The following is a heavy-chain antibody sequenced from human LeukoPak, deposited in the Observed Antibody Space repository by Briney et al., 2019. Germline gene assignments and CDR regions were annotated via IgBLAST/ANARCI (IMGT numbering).Heavy chain of an antibody. CDR1: GGSFSGYY. D-gene: IGHD1-26*01. J-gene: IGHJ4*02. V-gene: IGHV4-34*01. CDR3: ARHLVPGGYFDY. Sequence: SETLSLTCAVHGGSFSGYYWTWIRQPPGKGLEWIGEINHSGSTNYNPSLKSRVTISVDTSKNQFSLKLSSVTAADTAVYYCARHLVPGGYFDYWGQGTLVTVSS. CDR2: INHSGST.